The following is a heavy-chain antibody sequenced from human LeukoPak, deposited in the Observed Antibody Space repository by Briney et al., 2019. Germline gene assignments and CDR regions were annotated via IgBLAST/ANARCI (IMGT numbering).Heavy chain of an antibody. D-gene: IGHD4-17*01. CDR1: GFTFSGYE. J-gene: IGHJ4*02. Sequence: PGGSLRLSCAASGFTFSGYEMNWVRQAPGKGLEWVSSITSTSGYIYYADSMKGRFTVSRDNAKNSLYLQMNSLKAEDTAVYYCARGSYGDFRNDYWGQGTLVTVSS. V-gene: IGHV3-21*01. CDR2: ITSTSGYI. CDR3: ARGSYGDFRNDY.